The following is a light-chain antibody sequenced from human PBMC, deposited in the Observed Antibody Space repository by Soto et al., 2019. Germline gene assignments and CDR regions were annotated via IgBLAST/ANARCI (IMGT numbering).Light chain of an antibody. CDR2: EVS. CDR3: SSYAVCIYV. V-gene: IGLV2-8*01. CDR1: SSDVGGYNY. Sequence: QSVRTQRPSASGSPGQSVAISCTGASSDVGGYNYVSWYQQHPGKAPKLMIYEVSKRPSGVPDRFSGSKSGNTASLTVSGLQAEDEADYYCSSYAVCIYVFGTGTKVTVL. J-gene: IGLJ1*01.